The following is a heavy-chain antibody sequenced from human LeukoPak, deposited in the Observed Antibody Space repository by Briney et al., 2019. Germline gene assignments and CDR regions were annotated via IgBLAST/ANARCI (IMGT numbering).Heavy chain of an antibody. Sequence: PGGSLRLSCAASGFTFSSFWMSWVRQAPGKGLDWVANIKRDGSQKYYVDSVEGRFTISRDNAKNSLYLQMDSLRVDDTAVYYCTRVFGGYDVSGYWGQGTLVTVSS. CDR2: IKRDGSQK. CDR1: GFTFSSFW. D-gene: IGHD3-3*01. V-gene: IGHV3-7*03. J-gene: IGHJ4*02. CDR3: TRVFGGYDVSGY.